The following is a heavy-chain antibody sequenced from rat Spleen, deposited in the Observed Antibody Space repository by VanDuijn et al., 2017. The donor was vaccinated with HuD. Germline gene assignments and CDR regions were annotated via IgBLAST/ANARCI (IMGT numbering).Heavy chain of an antibody. V-gene: IGHV2-32*01. D-gene: IGHD1-11*01. CDR2: MWSDGDT. J-gene: IGHJ4*01. Sequence: QAQLKESGPGLVQPSQTLSLTCTVSGFSLTSYHVHWVRQPPGKGLEWMGVMWSDGDTSYNSVFKSRLSISRDTSKSQVFLKVNSLQTEDTAIYFCTRSRGGSMYVMDDWGQGASVTVSS. CDR3: TRSRGGSMYVMDD. CDR1: GFSLTSYH.